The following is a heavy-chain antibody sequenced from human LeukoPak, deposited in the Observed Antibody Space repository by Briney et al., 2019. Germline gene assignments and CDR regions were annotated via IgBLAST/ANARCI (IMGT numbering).Heavy chain of an antibody. CDR3: ARGGYVEYYGVDV. V-gene: IGHV3-30-3*01. D-gene: IGHD5-12*01. CDR1: GFTFSTYA. J-gene: IGHJ6*02. CDR2: ISNDGSNK. Sequence: GESLRLSCAGSGFTFSTYAVHWVRQAPGKGLEWVAVISNDGSNKYYADSVKGRFTISRDNSKNTMYLQINSLRAEDTAVYYCARGGYVEYYGVDVWGQGTTVTVSS.